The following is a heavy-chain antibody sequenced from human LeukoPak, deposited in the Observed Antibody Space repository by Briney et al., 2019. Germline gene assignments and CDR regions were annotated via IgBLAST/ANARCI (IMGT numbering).Heavy chain of an antibody. CDR2: ISSSSSYI. CDR3: ARDNSVGDNAWWFDP. Sequence: GGSLRLSCAASGFTFSSYSMNWVRQAPGKGLEWVSSISSSSSYIYYADSVKGRFTISRDNSKNTLYLQMSSLRAEDTAIYYCARDNSVGDNAWWFDPWGQGTLVTVSS. J-gene: IGHJ5*02. V-gene: IGHV3-21*04. D-gene: IGHD1-26*01. CDR1: GFTFSSYS.